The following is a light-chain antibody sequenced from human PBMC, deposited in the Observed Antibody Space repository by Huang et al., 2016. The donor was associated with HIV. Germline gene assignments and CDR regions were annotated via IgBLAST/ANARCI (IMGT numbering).Light chain of an antibody. CDR2: GAS. CDR3: QQYNNWPPEYT. CDR1: QSVSNN. J-gene: IGKJ2*01. V-gene: IGKV3-15*01. Sequence: EIVMTQSPATLSVSPGERATLSCRASQSVSNNLAWYQQKPGLAPTLLIYGASTRATGIPARFSGSGSGTRFTLTISSLQSEDFAVDYCQQYNNWPPEYTFGQGTKLEIK.